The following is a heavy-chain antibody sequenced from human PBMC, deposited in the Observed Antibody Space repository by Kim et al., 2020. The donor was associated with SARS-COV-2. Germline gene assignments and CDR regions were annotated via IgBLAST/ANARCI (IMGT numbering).Heavy chain of an antibody. CDR3: ARATSRYLYSGLGL. V-gene: IGHV4-59*02. D-gene: IGHD3-16*02. J-gene: IGHJ6*02. CDR2: VHYSAMS. Sequence: SETLSLTCTVSGDAVSDYYWAWIRQPPGKGLEWIGYVHYSAMSNYNPSFGSRVTMSVDTSRNQFSLRLASVTAADTATYFCARATSRYLYSGLGLWGQGTPVTVSS. CDR1: GDAVSDYY.